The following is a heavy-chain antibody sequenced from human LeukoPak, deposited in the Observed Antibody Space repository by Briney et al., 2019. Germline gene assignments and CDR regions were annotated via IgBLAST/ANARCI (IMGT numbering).Heavy chain of an antibody. CDR1: GGSISSYY. V-gene: IGHV4-59*01. J-gene: IGHJ5*02. CDR3: AREGSGSYSLNWFDP. D-gene: IGHD1-26*01. CDR2: IYYSGST. Sequence: SETLSLTCTVSGGSISSYYWSCIRQPPGKGLEWIGYIYYSGSTNYNPSLKSRVTISVDTSKNQFSLKLSSVTAADTAVYYCAREGSGSYSLNWFDPWGQGTLVTVSS.